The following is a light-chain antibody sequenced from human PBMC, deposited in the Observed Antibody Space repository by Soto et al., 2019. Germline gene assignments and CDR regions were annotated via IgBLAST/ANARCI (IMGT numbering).Light chain of an antibody. V-gene: IGKV3-20*01. CDR1: QGLPSTY. J-gene: IGKJ1*01. CDR3: QQFLRSPWT. CDR2: GAS. Sequence: EIVLTQSAGTLSLSPGERATLSCRASQGLPSTYLAWYQQKPGQAPRLLMYGASSRATGIPDRFSGSGSATEFTLTISRLEPADFAVYYCQQFLRSPWTFGPGTVVEI.